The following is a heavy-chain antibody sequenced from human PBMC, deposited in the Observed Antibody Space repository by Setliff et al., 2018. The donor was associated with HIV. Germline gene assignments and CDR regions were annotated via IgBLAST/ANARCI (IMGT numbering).Heavy chain of an antibody. CDR2: ISSRGST. Sequence: SETLSLTCTVSGVSISSGGYYWNWIRQHPGKGLEWIGYISSRGSTYYNPSLKSRVTISVDTSKNQFSLQLSSVTAADTAVYYCASPASGGSGFAYWGQGALVTVSS. J-gene: IGHJ4*02. CDR3: ASPASGGSGFAY. V-gene: IGHV4-31*03. CDR1: GVSISSGGYY. D-gene: IGHD3-16*01.